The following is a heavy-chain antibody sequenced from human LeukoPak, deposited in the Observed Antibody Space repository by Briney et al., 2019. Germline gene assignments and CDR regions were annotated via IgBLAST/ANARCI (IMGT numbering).Heavy chain of an antibody. D-gene: IGHD1-1*01. CDR2: INNDGSST. CDR1: KFTFSDYW. J-gene: IGHJ5*02. V-gene: IGHV3-74*01. Sequence: GGSLRLSCAASKFTFSDYWMHWVRHAPGKGLVWVSRINNDGSSTTYADSVKGRFTISRDNAKNTLYLQMNSLRVEDTAVYYCARGGTASFDPWGQGTLVTVSS. CDR3: ARGGTASFDP.